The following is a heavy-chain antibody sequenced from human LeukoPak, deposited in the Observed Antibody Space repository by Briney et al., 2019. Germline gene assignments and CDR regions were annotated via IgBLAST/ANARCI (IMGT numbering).Heavy chain of an antibody. CDR3: AKETGASYDYPLDY. J-gene: IGHJ4*02. Sequence: PGGSLRLSCAASGFTFSTYAMSWVRQAPGKGLEWVSTISGSGAYTFYADSVKGRFTISRDNSKNTLYLQMNSLRDGDTAVYYCAKETGASYDYPLDYWGQGTLVTVSS. D-gene: IGHD5-18*01. CDR1: GFTFSTYA. CDR2: ISGSGAYT. V-gene: IGHV3-23*01.